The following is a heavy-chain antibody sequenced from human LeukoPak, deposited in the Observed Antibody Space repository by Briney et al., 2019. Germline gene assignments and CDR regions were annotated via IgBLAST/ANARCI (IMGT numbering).Heavy chain of an antibody. J-gene: IGHJ4*02. Sequence: QPGGSLRLSCAASGFTFSIYGMSWVRQAPGKGLEWVSAISGSGGSTYYADSVKGRFTISRDNSKNTLYLQMNSLRAEDTAVYYCAKVGVVVAATMADYWGQGTLVTVSS. CDR3: AKVGVVVAATMADY. CDR2: ISGSGGST. D-gene: IGHD2-15*01. V-gene: IGHV3-23*01. CDR1: GFTFSIYG.